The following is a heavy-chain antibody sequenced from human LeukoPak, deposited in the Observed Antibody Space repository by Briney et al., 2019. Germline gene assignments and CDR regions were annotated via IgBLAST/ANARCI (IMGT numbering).Heavy chain of an antibody. CDR1: GGSISSYY. V-gene: IGHV4-59*01. CDR2: IYYSGST. Sequence: SETLSLTCTVSGGSISSYYWSWIRQPPGKGLEWIGYIYYSGSTNYNPSLKSRVTISVDTSKNQFSLKLSSVTAADTAVYYCARSNNWNPEFDYWGQGTLVTVSS. CDR3: ARSNNWNPEFDY. J-gene: IGHJ4*02. D-gene: IGHD1-20*01.